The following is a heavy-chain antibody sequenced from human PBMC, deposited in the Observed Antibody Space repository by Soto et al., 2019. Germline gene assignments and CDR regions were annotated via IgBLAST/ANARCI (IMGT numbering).Heavy chain of an antibody. CDR3: ARGHYGDYEHYFDY. Sequence: GGSLRLSCAASGLTVSSNYMSWVRPAPGKGLEWVSVVYSAGTTYYADSVKGRFTISRDNSKNTLYLQMNSLRAEDTAVYYCARGHYGDYEHYFDYWGQGALVTVSS. CDR2: VYSAGTT. D-gene: IGHD4-17*01. V-gene: IGHV3-66*01. J-gene: IGHJ4*02. CDR1: GLTVSSNY.